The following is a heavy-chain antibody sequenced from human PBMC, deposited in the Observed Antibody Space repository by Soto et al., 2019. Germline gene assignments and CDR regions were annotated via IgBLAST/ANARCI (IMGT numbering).Heavy chain of an antibody. Sequence: SETLSLTCAVYGGSFSGYYWSWIRQPPGKGLEWIGEINHSGSTNYNPSLKSRVTISVDTSKNQFSLKLSSVTAADTAVYYCARTGYYYYYMDVWGKGTTVTVSS. CDR3: ARTGYYYYYMDV. D-gene: IGHD6-13*01. V-gene: IGHV4-34*01. CDR1: GGSFSGYY. CDR2: INHSGST. J-gene: IGHJ6*03.